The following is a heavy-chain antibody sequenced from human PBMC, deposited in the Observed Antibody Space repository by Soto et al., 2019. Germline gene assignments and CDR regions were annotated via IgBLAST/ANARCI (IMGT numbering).Heavy chain of an antibody. D-gene: IGHD3-3*02. J-gene: IGHJ6*01. CDR2: IMPVFPTP. Sequence: QVELVQSGAEVKKRGSSVKVSCKTSGGTFRTSAIRWVRQAPGQGLEWMGGIMPVFPTPDYAQKFQGRVTITADESTGTAYMELSSLRSEDTAVYYCARDKDRQQLGGNYYYIMDVWGQGTTVTVSS. CDR3: ARDKDRQQLGGNYYYIMDV. V-gene: IGHV1-69*12. CDR1: GGTFRTSA.